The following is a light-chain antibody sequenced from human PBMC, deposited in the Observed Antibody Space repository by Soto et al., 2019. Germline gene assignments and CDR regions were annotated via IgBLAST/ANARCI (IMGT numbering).Light chain of an antibody. CDR2: KDN. Sequence: QSVLTQPPSTSGAPGQRVTIYCSGSMSNIGRNTVNWYQQLPGTAPKVLMYKDNRRPSGVPDRFSGSKSGTSASLAISGLQSEDEATYYCAAWDVGLEGPIFGAGTKLTVL. CDR3: AAWDVGLEGPI. J-gene: IGLJ2*01. CDR1: MSNIGRNT. V-gene: IGLV1-44*01.